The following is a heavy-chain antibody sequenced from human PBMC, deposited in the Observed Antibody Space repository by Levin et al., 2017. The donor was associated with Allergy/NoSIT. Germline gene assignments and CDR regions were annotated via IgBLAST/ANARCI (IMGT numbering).Heavy chain of an antibody. Sequence: GESLKISCKASGYTFTSYYMHWVRQAPRQGLEWMGIINPSGGNTNYAQKFQGRVTMTRDTSTSTVYMDLSSLTSEDTAVYYCARGRGGDYFDYWGQGTLVTVSS. J-gene: IGHJ4*02. CDR3: ARGRGGDYFDY. D-gene: IGHD4-17*01. V-gene: IGHV1-46*01. CDR1: GYTFTSYY. CDR2: INPSGGNT.